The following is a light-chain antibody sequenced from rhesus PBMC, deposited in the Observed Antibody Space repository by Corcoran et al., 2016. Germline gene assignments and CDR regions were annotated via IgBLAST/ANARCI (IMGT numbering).Light chain of an antibody. V-gene: IGKV1-22*01. CDR2: KAS. CDR3: QQYSSRPT. Sequence: DIQMTQSPSSLSASVGDTVTITCRASQGISSWLAWYQQKPGKAPKILIYKASSLESGGPSRFSGSGTGTDFTLTIRSLQSEDFATYYCQQYSSRPTFGGGTKVELK. J-gene: IGKJ4*01. CDR1: QGISSW.